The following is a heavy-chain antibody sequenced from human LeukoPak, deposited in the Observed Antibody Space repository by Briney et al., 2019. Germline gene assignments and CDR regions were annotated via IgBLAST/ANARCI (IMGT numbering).Heavy chain of an antibody. J-gene: IGHJ6*03. CDR2: IYYSGNT. Sequence: SQSLSLTCTVSGVSISSSNSYCGWIRQPPWKGLEWIGSIYYSGNTYYHASVKTQFSISIDTSKNQFSLRLNPVTAADTAVYYRARVGLPPRIMITFGAWGYMDVWGKGTTVTVSS. CDR3: ARVGLPPRIMITFGAWGYMDV. V-gene: IGHV4-39*01. D-gene: IGHD3-16*01. CDR1: GVSISSSNSY.